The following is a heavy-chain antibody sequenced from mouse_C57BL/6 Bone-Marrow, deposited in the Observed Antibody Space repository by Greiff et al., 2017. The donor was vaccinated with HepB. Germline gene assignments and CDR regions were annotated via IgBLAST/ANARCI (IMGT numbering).Heavy chain of an antibody. V-gene: IGHV2-5*01. Sequence: QVQLKESGPGLVQPSQSLSITCTVSGFSLTSYGVHWVRQSPGKGLEWLGVIWRGGSTDYNAAFMSRLSITKDNSKSQVFFKMNSLQADDTAIYYCAKKYDGYYDYAMDYWGQGTSVTVSS. CDR2: IWRGGST. CDR1: GFSLTSYG. D-gene: IGHD2-3*01. J-gene: IGHJ4*01. CDR3: AKKYDGYYDYAMDY.